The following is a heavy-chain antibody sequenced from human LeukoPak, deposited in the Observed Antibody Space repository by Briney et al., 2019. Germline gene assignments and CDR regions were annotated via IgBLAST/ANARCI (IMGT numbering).Heavy chain of an antibody. CDR2: IYTSGST. Sequence: SETLSLTCTVSGGSISSYYWSWIRQPAGKGLEWIGRIYTSGSTNYNPSLKSRVTMSVDTSKNQFSLKLSSVTAADTAVYYCARDSFKGSNLNYYYYGMDVWGQGTTVTVSS. CDR3: ARDSFKGSNLNYYYYGMDV. D-gene: IGHD4-11*01. CDR1: GGSISSYY. J-gene: IGHJ6*02. V-gene: IGHV4-4*07.